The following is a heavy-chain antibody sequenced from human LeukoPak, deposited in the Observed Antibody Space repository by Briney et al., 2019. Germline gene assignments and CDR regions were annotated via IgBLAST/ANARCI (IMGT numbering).Heavy chain of an antibody. V-gene: IGHV4-4*02. J-gene: IGHJ4*02. CDR2: IYHSGST. Sequence: SGTLSLTCAVSGGSTSSSNWWSWVRQPPGKGLEWIGEIYHSGSTNYNPSLKSRVTISVDKSKNQFSLKLSSVTAADTAVYYCARGVRRDGFLFDYWGQGTLVTVSS. CDR3: ARGVRRDGFLFDY. D-gene: IGHD5-24*01. CDR1: GGSTSSSNW.